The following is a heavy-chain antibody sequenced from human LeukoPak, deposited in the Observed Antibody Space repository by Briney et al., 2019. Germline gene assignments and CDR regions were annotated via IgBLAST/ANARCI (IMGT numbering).Heavy chain of an antibody. CDR1: GFTFSSYW. CDR2: IKQDGSEK. J-gene: IGHJ6*02. V-gene: IGHV3-7*05. D-gene: IGHD6-13*01. CDR3: ARDSIAAAGNYYFYGMDV. Sequence: GGSLRLSCAASGFTFSSYWMSWVRQAPGKGLEWVANIKQDGSEKYYVDSVKGRFTISRDNAKNSLYLQMNSLRAEDTAVYYCARDSIAAAGNYYFYGMDVWGQGTTVTVSS.